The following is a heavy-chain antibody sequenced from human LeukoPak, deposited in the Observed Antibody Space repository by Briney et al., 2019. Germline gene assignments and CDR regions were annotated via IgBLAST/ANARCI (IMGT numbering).Heavy chain of an antibody. V-gene: IGHV3-21*01. CDR2: ISSSSSYI. J-gene: IGHJ4*02. D-gene: IGHD6-19*01. CDR3: ARDTTGYSSGWYRFDY. Sequence: GGSLRLSCAASGFTFISYSMNWVRQAPGKGLEWVSSISSSSSYIYYADSVKGRFTISRDNAKNSLYLQMNSLRAEDTAVYYCARDTTGYSSGWYRFDYWGQGTLVTVSS. CDR1: GFTFISYS.